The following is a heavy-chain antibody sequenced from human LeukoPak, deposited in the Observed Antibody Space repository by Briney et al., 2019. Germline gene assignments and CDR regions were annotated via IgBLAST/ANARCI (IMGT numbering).Heavy chain of an antibody. Sequence: GASVKVSCKASGYTFTGYYMHWVRQAPGQGLEWMGWINPNSGGTNYAQKFQGWVTMTRDTSISTAYMELSRLRSDDTAVYYCARVGDDRSGYYYGLGSFFDYWGQGTLVTVSS. V-gene: IGHV1-2*04. CDR2: INPNSGGT. J-gene: IGHJ4*02. CDR3: ARVGDDRSGYYYGLGSFFDY. CDR1: GYTFTGYY. D-gene: IGHD3-22*01.